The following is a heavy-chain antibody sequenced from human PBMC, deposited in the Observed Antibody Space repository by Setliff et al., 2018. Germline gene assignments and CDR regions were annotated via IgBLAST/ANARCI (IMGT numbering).Heavy chain of an antibody. D-gene: IGHD3-22*01. V-gene: IGHV3-23*01. J-gene: IGHJ4*02. CDR3: TTELPLLSNMKVVVVTY. Sequence: PGGSLRLSCAASGFTFSSYAFSWVRQAPGKGLEWVSAISGSGGSTSYADSVKGGFTISRDNSNNTLYLQMNSMRAEHTAVYYCTTELPLLSNMKVVVVTYWGQGTLGTVSS. CDR1: GFTFSSYA. CDR2: ISGSGGST.